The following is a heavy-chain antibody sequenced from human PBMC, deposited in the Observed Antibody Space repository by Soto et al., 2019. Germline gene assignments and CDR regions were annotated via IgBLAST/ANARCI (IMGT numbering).Heavy chain of an antibody. Sequence: GGSLRLSCAASGFAFTGHPMSWVRQAPEKGLEWVAGISDGGDLTYNADSVEGRFTISRDNSRNTLYLQMNSLRAEDTAVYYCARRVIGSSRAFDIWGQGTMVTVS. CDR2: ISDGGDLT. V-gene: IGHV3-23*01. J-gene: IGHJ3*02. CDR3: ARRVIGSSRAFDI. CDR1: GFAFTGHP. D-gene: IGHD3-10*01.